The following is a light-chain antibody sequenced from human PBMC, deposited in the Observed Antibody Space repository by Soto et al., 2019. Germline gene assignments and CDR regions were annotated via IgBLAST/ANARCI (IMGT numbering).Light chain of an antibody. V-gene: IGLV1-44*01. CDR1: SSNIGTNT. CDR2: SDN. CDR3: AAWDVSLVV. Sequence: QSVLTQPPSASGTPGQRVTISCSGSSSNIGTNTVIWYQQLPGAAPKLLIYSDNQRPSGVPDRFSGSKSGTSASLAISGPQSEHEADFYCAAWDVSLVVFGGGTKLTVL. J-gene: IGLJ2*01.